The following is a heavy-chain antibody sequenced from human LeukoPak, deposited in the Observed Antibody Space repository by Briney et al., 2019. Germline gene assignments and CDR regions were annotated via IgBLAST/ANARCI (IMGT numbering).Heavy chain of an antibody. Sequence: SETLSLTCTVSGGSISSSSYYWGWIRQPPGKGLEWIGSIYYSGNTYYNPSLKSRVTISVDTSKNQFSLKLSSVTAADTAVYYCARHGDYYYYMDVWGKGTTVTIS. CDR1: GGSISSSSYY. J-gene: IGHJ6*03. CDR3: ARHGDYYYYMDV. V-gene: IGHV4-39*01. D-gene: IGHD3-3*01. CDR2: IYYSGNT.